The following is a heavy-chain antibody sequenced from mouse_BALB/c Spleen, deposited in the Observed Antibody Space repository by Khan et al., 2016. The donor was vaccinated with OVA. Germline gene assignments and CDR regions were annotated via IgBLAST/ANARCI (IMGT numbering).Heavy chain of an antibody. CDR3: TRGGDGGFAD. CDR1: GYTFTSYY. Sequence: QVQLKQSGAELVKPGASVKLSCKASGYTFTSYYIYWVTQRPGQGLEWIGGINPSNGDTNFNEKFSNKATLTVDRSSSTAFVQLRGLTSEDSAVYYCTRGGDGGFADWGQGTLVTVSA. CDR2: INPSNGDT. V-gene: IGHV1S81*02. J-gene: IGHJ3*01.